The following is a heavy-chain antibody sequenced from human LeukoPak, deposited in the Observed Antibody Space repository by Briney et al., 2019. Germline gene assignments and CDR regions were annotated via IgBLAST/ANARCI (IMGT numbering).Heavy chain of an antibody. Sequence: PGGSLRLSCAASGFAFSSYAMSWVRQAPGKGLEWVSAISGSGGSTYYADSVKGRFTISRDNSKNTLYLQMNSLRAEDTAVYYCAKGIAAAGAFDYWGQGTLVTVSS. CDR3: AKGIAAAGAFDY. V-gene: IGHV3-23*01. J-gene: IGHJ4*02. CDR1: GFAFSSYA. CDR2: ISGSGGST. D-gene: IGHD6-13*01.